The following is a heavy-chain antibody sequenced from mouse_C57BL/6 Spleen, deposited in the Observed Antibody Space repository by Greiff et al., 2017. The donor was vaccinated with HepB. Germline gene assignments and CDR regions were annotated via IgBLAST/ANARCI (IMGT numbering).Heavy chain of an antibody. CDR2: IDPSDSYT. CDR1: GYTFTSYW. D-gene: IGHD3-2*02. CDR3: ARRDSSGRYAMDY. V-gene: IGHV1-50*01. Sequence: QVQLQQPGAELVKPGASEKLSCKASGYTFTSYWMQWVKQRPGQGLEWIGEIDPSDSYTNYNQKFKGKATLTVDTSSSTAYMQLSSLTSEDSAVYYCARRDSSGRYAMDYWGQGTSVTVSS. J-gene: IGHJ4*01.